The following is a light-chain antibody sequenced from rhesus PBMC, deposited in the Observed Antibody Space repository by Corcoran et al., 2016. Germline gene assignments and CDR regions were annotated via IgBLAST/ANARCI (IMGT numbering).Light chain of an antibody. V-gene: IGKV3-35*01. CDR2: DAS. CDR1: QRVTTS. J-gene: IGKJ1*01. Sequence: IVLTQSPGTLSLSPGGRATLSCRASQRVTTSLAWYQQKPGHAPRLLIYDASTRATGIPDRFRGSGSGTDFTLTISSLEPEDVGLYYCQQYNDWTFGQGTKVEVK. CDR3: QQYNDWT.